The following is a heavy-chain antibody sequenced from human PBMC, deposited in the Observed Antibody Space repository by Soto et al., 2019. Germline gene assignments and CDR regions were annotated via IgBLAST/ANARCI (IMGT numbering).Heavy chain of an antibody. CDR1: GGSFSPYF. Sequence: PSETLSLTCAVYGGSFSPYFWSWIRQPPGKGLEWIGEINHSGSTNYNPSLTRRVTLSVDTSKNQFSLKLSSVTAADTAVYYCARERREQGANHYWYFDLWGRGTQVTVSS. V-gene: IGHV4-34*01. D-gene: IGHD1-26*01. J-gene: IGHJ2*01. CDR2: INHSGST. CDR3: ARERREQGANHYWYFDL.